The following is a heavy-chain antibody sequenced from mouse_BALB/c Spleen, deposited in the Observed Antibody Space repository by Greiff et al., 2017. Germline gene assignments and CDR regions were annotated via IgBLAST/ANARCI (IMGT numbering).Heavy chain of an antibody. J-gene: IGHJ2*01. D-gene: IGHD2-4*01. CDR1: GFAFSSYD. Sequence: EVQRVESGGGLVKPGGSLKLSCAASGFAFSSYDMSWVRQTPEKRLEWVAYISSGGGSTYYPDTVKGRFTISRDNAKNTLYLQMSSLKSEDTAMYYCARSTMTLYYFDYWGQGTTLTVSS. CDR3: ARSTMTLYYFDY. CDR2: ISSGGGST. V-gene: IGHV5-12-1*01.